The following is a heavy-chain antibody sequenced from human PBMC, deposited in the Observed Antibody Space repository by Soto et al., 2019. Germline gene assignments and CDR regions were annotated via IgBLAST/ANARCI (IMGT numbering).Heavy chain of an antibody. Sequence: EVQLEESGGGWAKPGGPIRLSCAASGFIFRDAWISWVRQAPGKGLEWIGRVKSKSEGGTTDYAALVKGRFTVSRDDSINTVSLQMDSLKMEDTAVYFCVAGSPFEYWGQGTLVTVSS. D-gene: IGHD2-21*01. CDR3: VAGSPFEY. CDR1: GFIFRDAW. J-gene: IGHJ4*02. CDR2: VKSKSEGGTT. V-gene: IGHV3-15*05.